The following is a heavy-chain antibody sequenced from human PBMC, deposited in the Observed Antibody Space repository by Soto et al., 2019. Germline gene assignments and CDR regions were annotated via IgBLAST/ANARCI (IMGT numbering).Heavy chain of an antibody. J-gene: IGHJ4*02. Sequence: PSETLSLTCTVSGGSISSYYWSWIRQPPGKGLEWIGYIYYSGSTNYNPSLESRVTISVDTSKNQFSLKLSSVTAADTAVYYCERSSSGWSGDYWGQGTLVTVSS. CDR2: IYYSGST. V-gene: IGHV4-59*01. D-gene: IGHD6-19*01. CDR1: GGSISSYY. CDR3: ERSSSGWSGDY.